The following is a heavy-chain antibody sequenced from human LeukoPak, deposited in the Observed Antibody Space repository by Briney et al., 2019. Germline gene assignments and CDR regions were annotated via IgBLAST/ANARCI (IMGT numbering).Heavy chain of an antibody. V-gene: IGHV4-30-4*01. CDR3: ARDSTIVGAPFDY. J-gene: IGHJ4*02. CDR1: GGSITSGDYS. D-gene: IGHD1-26*01. Sequence: PSETLSLTCTVSGGSITSGDYSWSWIRQPPGKGLEWIGHIYKSGSTYYNPSLKSRVTMYVDKSQNQFSLRLDSVTGADTAIYYCARDSTIVGAPFDYWGQGALVTVSS. CDR2: IYKSGST.